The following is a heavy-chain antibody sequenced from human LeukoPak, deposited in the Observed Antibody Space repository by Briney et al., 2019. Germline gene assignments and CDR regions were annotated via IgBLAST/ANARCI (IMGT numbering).Heavy chain of an antibody. V-gene: IGHV3-21*01. CDR1: GFTFSSYS. Sequence: GGSLRLSCAASGFTFSSYSMNWVRQAPGKGLEWGSSISSSSSYIYYADSVKGRFTISRDNAKNSLYLQTTSLRAEDTAVYYCARANFDSSSSSAFDIWGQGTMVTVSS. CDR3: ARANFDSSSSSAFDI. CDR2: ISSSSSYI. J-gene: IGHJ3*02. D-gene: IGHD6-6*01.